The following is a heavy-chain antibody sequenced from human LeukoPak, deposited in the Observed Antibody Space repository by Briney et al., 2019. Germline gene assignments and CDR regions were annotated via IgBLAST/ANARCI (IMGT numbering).Heavy chain of an antibody. Sequence: SETLSLTCTVSGGSISSGDYYWSWIRQPPGKGLEWIGYIYYSGSTYYNPSLKSRVTISVDTSKNQFSLKLSSVTAADTAVYYCARGYSYLSRSFDYWGQGTLVTVSS. D-gene: IGHD5-18*01. V-gene: IGHV4-30-4*01. J-gene: IGHJ4*02. CDR3: ARGYSYLSRSFDY. CDR2: IYYSGST. CDR1: GGSISSGDYY.